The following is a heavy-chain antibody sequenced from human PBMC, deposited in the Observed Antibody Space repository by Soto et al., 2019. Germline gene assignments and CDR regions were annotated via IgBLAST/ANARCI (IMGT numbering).Heavy chain of an antibody. D-gene: IGHD6-6*01. V-gene: IGHV2-5*02. CDR2: IYWDDDK. J-gene: IGHJ6*03. CDR1: GFSLSTSGVG. Sequence: SGPTLVNPTQTLTLTCTFSGFSLSTSGVGVGWIRQPPGKALEWLALIYWDDDKRYSPSLKSRLTITKDTSKNQVVLTMTNMDPVDTATYYCAQIEYSSSSGYYYYMDVWGKGTTVTVSS. CDR3: AQIEYSSSSGYYYYMDV.